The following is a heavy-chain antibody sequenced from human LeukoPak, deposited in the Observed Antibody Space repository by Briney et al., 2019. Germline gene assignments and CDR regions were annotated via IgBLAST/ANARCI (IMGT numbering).Heavy chain of an antibody. D-gene: IGHD6-19*01. CDR1: GGSINSGTYS. J-gene: IGHJ4*02. CDR3: ARRGIAVAGVGFDY. V-gene: IGHV4-39*07. CDR2: IHYSGNT. Sequence: PSETLSLTCTVSGGSINSGTYSWGWIRQPPGKGLEWIGSIHYSGNTYYNPSLKSRVTMSVDTSKNQFSLKLTAVTAADTAVYYCARRGIAVAGVGFDYWGQGTLVTVSS.